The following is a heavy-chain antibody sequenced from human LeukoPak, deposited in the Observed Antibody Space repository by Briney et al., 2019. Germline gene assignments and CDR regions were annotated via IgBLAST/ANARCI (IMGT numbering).Heavy chain of an antibody. D-gene: IGHD3-22*01. Sequence: PSGTLSLTCAVSGGSISSSNWWSWVRQPPGKGLEWIGEIYHSGSTNYNPSLKSRVTISVDTSKNQFSLKLSSVTAADTAVYYCARDTYYYDSSGYYYKNYAFDIWGQGTMVTVSS. CDR1: GGSISSSNW. J-gene: IGHJ3*02. V-gene: IGHV4-4*02. CDR2: IYHSGST. CDR3: ARDTYYYDSSGYYYKNYAFDI.